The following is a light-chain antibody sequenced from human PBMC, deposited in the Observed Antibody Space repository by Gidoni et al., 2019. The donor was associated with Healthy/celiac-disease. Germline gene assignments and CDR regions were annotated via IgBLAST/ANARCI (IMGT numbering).Light chain of an antibody. J-gene: IGKJ2*01. V-gene: IGKV3-20*01. Sequence: EIVLTQSPGTLSLSPGDRATLACRASQSVSSSYLAWYQQKPGQAPRRLIYGASGRATGIPDRFSGSGSGTAFTLTISSLEPEAFAVYYCQQYGSSPYTFGQGTKLEIK. CDR2: GAS. CDR1: QSVSSSY. CDR3: QQYGSSPYT.